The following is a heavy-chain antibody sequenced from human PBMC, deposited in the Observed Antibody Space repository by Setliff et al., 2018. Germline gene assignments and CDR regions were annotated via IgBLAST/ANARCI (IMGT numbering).Heavy chain of an antibody. D-gene: IGHD6-19*01. CDR2: ISSSSGLI. Sequence: GESLKISCAASGFTFSTYAMNWLRQAPGKGLEWVSYISSSSGLIYYADSVKGRFTISRDEAKNSLYLQMNSLRTEDTAVYYCARSAVAVPGQFYFDNWGQGTQVTVS. J-gene: IGHJ4*02. V-gene: IGHV3-48*01. CDR3: ARSAVAVPGQFYFDN. CDR1: GFTFSTYA.